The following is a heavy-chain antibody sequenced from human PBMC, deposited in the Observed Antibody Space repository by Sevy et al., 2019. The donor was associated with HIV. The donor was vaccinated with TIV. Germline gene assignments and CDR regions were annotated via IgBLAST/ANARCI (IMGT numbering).Heavy chain of an antibody. CDR3: AKGQAAVGTECFQH. CDR1: GFTFSSYA. V-gene: IGHV3-23*01. D-gene: IGHD6-13*01. J-gene: IGHJ1*01. Sequence: GGFLRLSCAASGFTFSSYAMSWVRQAPGKGLEWVSAISGSGGTTYYADSVKGRFTISRDNSENTLYLQMNSLRAEDTAVYYCAKGQAAVGTECFQHWGQGTLVTVSS. CDR2: ISGSGGTT.